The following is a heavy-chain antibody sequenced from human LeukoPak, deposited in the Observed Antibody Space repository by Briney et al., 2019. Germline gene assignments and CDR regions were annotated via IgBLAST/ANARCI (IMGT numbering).Heavy chain of an antibody. V-gene: IGHV1-18*01. D-gene: IGHD1-26*01. Sequence: ASVKVSCKASGYTFTTYGISWVRQAPGQGLEWMGWVSADNGNKNYAQKFQGRVTMTTDTSTSTAYMELRSLRSDDTAVYYCTSKVGGTDYWGKGTLVTVPS. CDR3: TSKVGGTDY. J-gene: IGHJ4*02. CDR2: VSADNGNK. CDR1: GYTFTTYG.